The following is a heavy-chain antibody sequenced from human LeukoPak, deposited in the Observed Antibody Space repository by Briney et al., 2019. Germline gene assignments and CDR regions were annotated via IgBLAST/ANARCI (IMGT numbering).Heavy chain of an antibody. V-gene: IGHV3-11*04. CDR3: AKGLLGYCSGGSCFSYYYYYMDV. CDR2: ISYNGDTI. Sequence: GGSLRLSCAASEFTFSDYYMSWIRQAPGKGLEWVSYISYNGDTIYYADSVKGRFTISRDNSKNTLYLQMNSLRAEDTAVYYCAKGLLGYCSGGSCFSYYYYYMDVWGKGTTVTVSS. CDR1: EFTFSDYY. D-gene: IGHD2-15*01. J-gene: IGHJ6*03.